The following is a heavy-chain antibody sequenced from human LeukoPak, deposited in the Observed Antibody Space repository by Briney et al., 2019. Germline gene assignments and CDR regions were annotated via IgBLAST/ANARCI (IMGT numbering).Heavy chain of an antibody. V-gene: IGHV4-4*07. D-gene: IGHD3-22*01. CDR2: IYTSGST. Sequence: SETLSLTCTVSGDSISIYYWSWIRQHAGKGLEWIGRIYTSGSTNYNPSLKTRVSMSVDTSKNQFSLKLNSVTAADTAVYYCARGSYYYDSRGNRDAFDIWGQGTMVTVSS. J-gene: IGHJ3*02. CDR1: GDSISIYY. CDR3: ARGSYYYDSRGNRDAFDI.